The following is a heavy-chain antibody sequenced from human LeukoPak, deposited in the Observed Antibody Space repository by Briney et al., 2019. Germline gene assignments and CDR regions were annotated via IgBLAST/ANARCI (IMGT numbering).Heavy chain of an antibody. J-gene: IGHJ4*02. CDR3: AKDIGPLTYHYDSSGYSGAFDS. Sequence: PGGSLRLSCAASGFSFDDYAMHWVRQAPGKGLEWVSSISWNSGSIDYADSVKGRFTISRDNAKRSLYLQMNSLKAEDSALYYCAKDIGPLTYHYDSSGYSGAFDSWGQGTLVTVSS. CDR1: GFSFDDYA. V-gene: IGHV3-9*01. D-gene: IGHD3-22*01. CDR2: ISWNSGSI.